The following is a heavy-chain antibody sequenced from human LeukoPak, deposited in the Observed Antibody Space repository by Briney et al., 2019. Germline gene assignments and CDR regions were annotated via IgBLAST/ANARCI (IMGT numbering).Heavy chain of an antibody. V-gene: IGHV1-24*01. J-gene: IGHJ3*02. CDR3: ASRIVVDSKGDAFDI. Sequence: ASVKVSCKVSGYTLTELSMHWVRQAPGKGLEWMGGFDPEGGETIYAQKFQGRVTMTEDTSTDTAYMELSSLRSEDTAVYYCASRIVVDSKGDAFDIWGQGTMVTVSS. CDR1: GYTLTELS. CDR2: FDPEGGET. D-gene: IGHD3-22*01.